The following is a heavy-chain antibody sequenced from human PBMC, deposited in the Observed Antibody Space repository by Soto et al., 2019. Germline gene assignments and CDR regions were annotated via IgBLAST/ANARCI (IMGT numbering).Heavy chain of an antibody. CDR3: AREGSYSAYNFAHGIQLWSFDF. J-gene: IGHJ4*02. Sequence: TLSLTCTFSGGSLSSLYWSWVRQPAGKGLEWIGRIFSSGSTSFNPSLESRVAMSVDTSKNHFSLNLSSVTAADMAVYYCAREGSYSAYNFAHGIQLWSFDFWGQGALVTVSS. CDR2: IFSSGST. V-gene: IGHV4-4*07. D-gene: IGHD5-12*01. CDR1: GGSLSSLY.